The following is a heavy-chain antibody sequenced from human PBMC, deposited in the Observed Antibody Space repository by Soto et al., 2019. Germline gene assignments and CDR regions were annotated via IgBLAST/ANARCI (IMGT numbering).Heavy chain of an antibody. Sequence: GGSLRLSYTASGFNLSPYWMHWVRQVPGRGLEWVARLSSDGFGAAYADSVKGRFFISRDIARNTLSPQMNSLRADDTAVYYCARDLGGPDYWGRGTSVTVSS. CDR3: ARDLGGPDY. J-gene: IGHJ4*02. CDR1: GFNLSPYW. CDR2: LSSDGFGA. V-gene: IGHV3-74*03. D-gene: IGHD3-16*01.